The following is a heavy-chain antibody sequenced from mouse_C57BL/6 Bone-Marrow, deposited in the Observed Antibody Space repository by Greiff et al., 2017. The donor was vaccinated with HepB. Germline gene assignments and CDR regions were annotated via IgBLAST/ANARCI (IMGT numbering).Heavy chain of an antibody. J-gene: IGHJ3*01. CDR3: ARIYYDYDAWFAY. Sequence: VQLQQSGGDLVKPGGSLKLSCAASGFTFSSYGMSWVRQTPDKRLEWVATISSGGSYTYYPDSVKGRFTISRDNAKNTLYLQMSSLKSEDTAMYYCARIYYDYDAWFAYWGQGTLVTVSS. CDR2: ISSGGSYT. D-gene: IGHD2-4*01. V-gene: IGHV5-6*01. CDR1: GFTFSSYG.